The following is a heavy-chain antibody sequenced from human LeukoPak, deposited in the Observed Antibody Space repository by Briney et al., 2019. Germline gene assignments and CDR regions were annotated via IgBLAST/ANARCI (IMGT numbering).Heavy chain of an antibody. CDR2: INPSSNAA. J-gene: IGHJ4*02. D-gene: IGHD3-10*01. Sequence: ASVKVSCKTSGYTFSDYTIHWVRQAPGQGLEWMGWINPSSNAANYAQRFEGRVSLTRDTSISTADMVLTSLTSDDTGVCYCARSRELLDFDTWGQGTLVSVSS. CDR3: ARSRELLDFDT. CDR1: GYTFSDYT. V-gene: IGHV1-2*02.